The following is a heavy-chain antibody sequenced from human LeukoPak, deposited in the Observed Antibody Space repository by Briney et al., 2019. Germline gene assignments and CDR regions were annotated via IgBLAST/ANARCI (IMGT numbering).Heavy chain of an antibody. CDR2: INHSGST. CDR3: ARQGYCSSTSCYTGIARTYNWFDP. D-gene: IGHD2-2*02. CDR1: GGSFSGYY. J-gene: IGHJ5*02. V-gene: IGHV4-34*01. Sequence: SETLSLTCAVYGGSFSGYYWSWIRQPPGKGLEWIGEINHSGSTNYNPSLKSRVTISVDTSKNQFSLKLSSVTAADTAVYYCARQGYCSSTSCYTGIARTYNWFDPWGQGTLVTVSS.